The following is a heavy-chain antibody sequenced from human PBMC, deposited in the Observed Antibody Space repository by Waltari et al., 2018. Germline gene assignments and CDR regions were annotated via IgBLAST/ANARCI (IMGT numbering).Heavy chain of an antibody. CDR3: VGQLLEWLDS. CDR2: IRSSGSTI. D-gene: IGHD3-3*01. Sequence: EVQLVESGGGLVQPGGSLRLSCAASGFTFRSYDMNWVRQGPGGGVGWVSFIRSSGSTIYYADSVKGRCTISRDNAENSLYLQINSLRAEDTAIYYCVGQLLEWLDSWGQGTLVTVSS. J-gene: IGHJ4*02. CDR1: GFTFRSYD. V-gene: IGHV3-48*03.